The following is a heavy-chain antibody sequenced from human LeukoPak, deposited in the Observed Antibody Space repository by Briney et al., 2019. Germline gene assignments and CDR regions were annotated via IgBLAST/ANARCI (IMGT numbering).Heavy chain of an antibody. CDR3: ARANTPFADY. CDR2: ISYDGSNK. J-gene: IGHJ4*02. Sequence: GGSLRLSCAASGFTFSSYDMHWVRQAPGKGLEWVAVISYDGSNKYYADSVKGRFAISRDNSKNTVYLQMNSLRVEDTAVYYCARANTPFADYWGQGTLVTFSS. V-gene: IGHV3-30*09. D-gene: IGHD2-2*02. CDR1: GFTFSSYD.